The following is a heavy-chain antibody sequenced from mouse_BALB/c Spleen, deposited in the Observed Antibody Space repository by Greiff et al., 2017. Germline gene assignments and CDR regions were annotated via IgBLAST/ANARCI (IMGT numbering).Heavy chain of an antibody. Sequence: EVHLVESGGGLVKPGGSLKLSCAASGFTFSDYYMYWVRQTPEKRLEWVATISDGGSYTYYPDSVKGRFTISRDNAKNNLYLQMSSLKSEDTAMYYCARDEAYYRYDRFAYWGQGTLVTVSA. CDR1: GFTFSDYY. CDR3: ARDEAYYRYDRFAY. J-gene: IGHJ3*01. D-gene: IGHD2-14*01. CDR2: ISDGGSYT. V-gene: IGHV5-4*02.